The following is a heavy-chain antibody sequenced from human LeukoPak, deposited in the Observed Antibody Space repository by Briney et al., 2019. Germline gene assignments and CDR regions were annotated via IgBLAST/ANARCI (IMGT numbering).Heavy chain of an antibody. D-gene: IGHD3-16*02. J-gene: IGHJ4*02. CDR1: GYTFTGYY. CDR3: ARALSYLFYFDY. CDR2: INPTSGDT. Sequence: ASVKVSCKASGYTFTGYYMQWVRQAPGQGLEWMGWINPTSGDTNYAQDFQGRVTMTSDTSISTAYMELSRLRSDDTAVYYCARALSYLFYFDYWGQGTLVTVSS. V-gene: IGHV1-2*02.